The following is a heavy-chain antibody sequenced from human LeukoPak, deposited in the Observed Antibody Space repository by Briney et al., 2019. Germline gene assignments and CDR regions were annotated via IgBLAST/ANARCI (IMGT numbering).Heavy chain of an antibody. D-gene: IGHD5-12*01. CDR3: ASRGSTASGLAKMFPFDY. CDR1: GGSISSTNW. CDR2: IYHSGST. Sequence: SETLSLTCAVSGGSISSTNWWSWVRQPPGKGLEWIGEIYHSGSTNYNPPLKSRVTISVEKSKNQFSLKLSSVTAADTAVYYCASRGSTASGLAKMFPFDYWGHGTLVTVSS. J-gene: IGHJ4*01. V-gene: IGHV4-4*02.